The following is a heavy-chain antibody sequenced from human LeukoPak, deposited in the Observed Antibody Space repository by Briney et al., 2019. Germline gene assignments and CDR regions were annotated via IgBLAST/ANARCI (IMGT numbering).Heavy chain of an antibody. Sequence: GRSLRLSCAASGFTFSSYAMHWVRQAPGKGLEWVAVISYDGSNKYYAVSVKGRFTTSRDNSKNTLYLQMNSLRAEDTAVYYCARERKRGLPYHDAFDIWGQGTMVTVSS. CDR2: ISYDGSNK. J-gene: IGHJ3*02. CDR1: GFTFSSYA. V-gene: IGHV3-30-3*01. CDR3: ARERKRGLPYHDAFDI. D-gene: IGHD4-11*01.